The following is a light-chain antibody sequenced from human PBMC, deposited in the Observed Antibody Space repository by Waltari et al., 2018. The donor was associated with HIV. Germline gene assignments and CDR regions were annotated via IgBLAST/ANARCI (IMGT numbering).Light chain of an antibody. CDR3: QQYNSWMYS. CDR1: QRVGSN. J-gene: IGKJ2*03. Sequence: EIVMTQSPATLSVYPGERATLSCRASQRVGSNLAWYQQKPGQAPRLLIYCPSTRAPGIPDRFSGSGSGTEFTLTISSLQSEEFAVYYCQQYNSWMYSFGQGTKLEIK. CDR2: CPS. V-gene: IGKV3-15*01.